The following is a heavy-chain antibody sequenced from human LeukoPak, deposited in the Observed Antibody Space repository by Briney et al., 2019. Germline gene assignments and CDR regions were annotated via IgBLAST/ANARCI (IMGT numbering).Heavy chain of an antibody. D-gene: IGHD6-19*01. Sequence: PSETLSLTCTVSGGSIGSYYWSWTRQPPGKGLEWIGYGFYSGTTNYNPSLKSRVTISVETSKNQFSLKLSSVTAADTAVYYCARGGWYTWFDPWGQGSLVTVSS. J-gene: IGHJ5*02. CDR1: GGSIGSYY. CDR2: GFYSGTT. CDR3: ARGGWYTWFDP. V-gene: IGHV4-59*08.